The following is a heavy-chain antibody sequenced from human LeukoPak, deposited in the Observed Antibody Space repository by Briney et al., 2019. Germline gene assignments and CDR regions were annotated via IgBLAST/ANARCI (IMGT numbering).Heavy chain of an antibody. Sequence: GGSLRLSCAASGFTFSSYDMHWVRQATGKGLEWVSAIGTAGDTYYPGSVKGRFTTSRDNAKNSLYLQMNSLRAEDTAVYYCARDLFYYDNSGYYYFDYWGQGTLVTVSS. D-gene: IGHD3-22*01. V-gene: IGHV3-13*01. CDR1: GFTFSSYD. CDR2: IGTAGDT. J-gene: IGHJ4*02. CDR3: ARDLFYYDNSGYYYFDY.